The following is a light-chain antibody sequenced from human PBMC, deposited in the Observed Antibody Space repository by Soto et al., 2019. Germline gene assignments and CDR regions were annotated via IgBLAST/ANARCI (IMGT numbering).Light chain of an antibody. J-gene: IGLJ2*01. CDR3: SSYTSISTLFV. CDR1: SSDVGRYNY. CDR2: DVS. V-gene: IGLV2-14*01. Sequence: QSALTQPASVSGSPGQSITISCTGTSSDVGRYNYVSWYQQHPGKAPKLMIYDVSNRPSGVSNRFSGSKSGNTASLTIAGLQAEDEDDYYCSSYTSISTLFVFGGGTKLTVL.